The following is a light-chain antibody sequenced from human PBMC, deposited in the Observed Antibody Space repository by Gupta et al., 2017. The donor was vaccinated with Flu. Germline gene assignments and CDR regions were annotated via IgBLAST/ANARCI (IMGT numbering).Light chain of an antibody. Sequence: EIVLTQSPATLSLSPGERATLSCRASQSVSSYLAWYQQKPGQAPRLLIYDASNRATGIPARFSGSGAGTDFTLTISSLEHEDFEVYYCQQRSNWPPVITFGQGTRLEIK. J-gene: IGKJ5*01. CDR3: QQRSNWPPVIT. CDR2: DAS. CDR1: QSVSSY. V-gene: IGKV3-11*01.